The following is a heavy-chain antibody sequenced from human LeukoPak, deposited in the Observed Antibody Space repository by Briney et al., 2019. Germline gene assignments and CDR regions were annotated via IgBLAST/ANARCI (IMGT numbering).Heavy chain of an antibody. CDR2: IWFDGSNK. CDR3: ARGVGNFYYAMDV. J-gene: IGHJ6*04. D-gene: IGHD2-15*01. V-gene: IGHV3-33*01. Sequence: PGRSLRLSCAASGFTFSSYGMHWVRQAPGKGLEGVAVIWFDGSNKYYADSVKGRFTISRDNSKNTLYLQMNSLRAEDTAVYYCARGVGNFYYAMDVWGKGTTVTVSS. CDR1: GFTFSSYG.